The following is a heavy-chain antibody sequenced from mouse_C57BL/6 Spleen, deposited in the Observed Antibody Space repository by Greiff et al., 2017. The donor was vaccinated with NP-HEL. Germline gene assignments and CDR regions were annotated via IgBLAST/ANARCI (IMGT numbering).Heavy chain of an antibody. CDR3: SREDCYGTFYYFDY. V-gene: IGHV1-85*01. D-gene: IGHD1-1*01. Sequence: VQLQQSGPELVKPGASVKLSCKASGYTFTSYDINWVKQRPGQGLEWIGWIYPRDGSTKYNETFKGKATLTVDTSYSTAYMELHSLTSDVSAVYFCSREDCYGTFYYFDYWGQGTTLTVSS. J-gene: IGHJ2*01. CDR1: GYTFTSYD. CDR2: IYPRDGST.